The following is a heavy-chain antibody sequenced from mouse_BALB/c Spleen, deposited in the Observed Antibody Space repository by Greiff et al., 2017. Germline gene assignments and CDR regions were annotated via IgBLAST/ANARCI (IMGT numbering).Heavy chain of an antibody. J-gene: IGHJ3*01. V-gene: IGHV3-5*02. CDR3: ARDHGYGSWFAY. D-gene: IGHD1-2*01. CDR1: GISITTGNYR. Sequence: EVQLQQSGPGLVKPSQTVSLTCTVTGISITTGNYRWSWIRQFPGNKLEWIGYIYYSGTITYNPSLTSRTTITRDTSKNQFFLEMNSLTAEDTATYYCARDHGYGSWFAYWGQGTLVTVSA. CDR2: IYYSGTI.